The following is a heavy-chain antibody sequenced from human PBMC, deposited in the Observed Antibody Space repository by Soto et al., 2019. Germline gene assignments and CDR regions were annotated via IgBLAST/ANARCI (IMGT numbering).Heavy chain of an antibody. V-gene: IGHV3-33*01. CDR2: IWYDGSNK. D-gene: IGHD3-3*01. CDR3: ERDDLELRFLEWYNTYYYYYIDV. Sequence: QVQLVESGGGVVQPGRSLRLSCAASGFTFSSYGMHWVRQAPGKGLEWVAVIWYDGSNKYYADSVKGRFTISRDNSKNTLYLQMNSLRAEDTAVFYCERDDLELRFLEWYNTYYYYYIDVWGKGTTVTVSS. J-gene: IGHJ6*03. CDR1: GFTFSSYG.